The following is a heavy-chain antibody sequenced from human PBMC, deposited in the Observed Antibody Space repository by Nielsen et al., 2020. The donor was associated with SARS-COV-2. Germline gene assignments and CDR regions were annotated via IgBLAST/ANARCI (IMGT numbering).Heavy chain of an antibody. V-gene: IGHV3-9*01. Sequence: SLKISCAASGFTFDDYAMHWVRQAPGKGLEWVSGISWNSGSIGFADSVKGRFTISRDNSKNTLYLQMNSLRAEDTAVYYCARDSTTFTYGDYFDYWGQGTLVTVSS. CDR3: ARDSTTFTYGDYFDY. J-gene: IGHJ4*02. CDR2: ISWNSGSI. D-gene: IGHD2/OR15-2a*01. CDR1: GFTFDDYA.